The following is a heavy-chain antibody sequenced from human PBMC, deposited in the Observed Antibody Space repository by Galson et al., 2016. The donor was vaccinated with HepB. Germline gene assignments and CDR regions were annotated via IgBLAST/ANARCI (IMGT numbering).Heavy chain of an antibody. CDR1: GFAFNVYW. J-gene: IGHJ4*02. CDR2: IDKDGTLK. CDR3: AREDWGLSDS. Sequence: SLRLSCAASGFAFNVYWMAWVRQAPGKGLEWVATIDKDGTLKHYVDSVRGRFTISRDNAKNSLYSQMNSLRVDDTAVYYCAREDWGLSDSWGQGTLVTVSS. D-gene: IGHD3/OR15-3a*01. V-gene: IGHV3-7*01.